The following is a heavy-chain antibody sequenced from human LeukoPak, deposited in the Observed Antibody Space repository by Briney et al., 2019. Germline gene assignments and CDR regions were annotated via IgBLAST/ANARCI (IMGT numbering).Heavy chain of an antibody. D-gene: IGHD6-19*01. Sequence: SETLSLTCTVSGGSISSYYWSWIRQLAGKGLEWIGRIYTSGSTNYNPSLKSRVTMSVDTSKNQFSLKLSSVTAADTAVYYCARGYSSGWYGNWFDPWGQGTLVTVSS. CDR2: IYTSGST. V-gene: IGHV4-4*07. CDR1: GGSISSYY. CDR3: ARGYSSGWYGNWFDP. J-gene: IGHJ5*02.